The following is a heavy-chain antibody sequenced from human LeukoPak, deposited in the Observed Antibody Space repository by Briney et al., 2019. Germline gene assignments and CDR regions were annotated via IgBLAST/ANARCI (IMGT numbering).Heavy chain of an antibody. CDR1: GFTFDDYA. CDR2: ISWNSGSI. D-gene: IGHD5-18*01. Sequence: GRSLRLSCAAFGFTFDDYAMHWVRQAPGKGLEWVSGISWNSGSIGYADSVKGRFTISRDNAKNSLYLQMNSLRAEDTALYYCAKDRGFVQLWYFDYWGQGTLVTVSS. J-gene: IGHJ4*02. V-gene: IGHV3-9*01. CDR3: AKDRGFVQLWYFDY.